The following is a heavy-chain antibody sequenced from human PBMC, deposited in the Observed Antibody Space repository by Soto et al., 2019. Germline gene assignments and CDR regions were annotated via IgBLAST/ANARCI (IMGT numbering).Heavy chain of an antibody. CDR2: FDPEDGAP. CDR3: ARDFSCSSTSCYYYYYGMDV. J-gene: IGHJ6*02. D-gene: IGHD2-2*01. V-gene: IGHV1-24*01. Sequence: ASVKVSCKVSGYTLTELSMHWVRQAPGKGLEWMGSFDPEDGAPIYARRFQGRVTMTTDTSTSTAYMELRSLRSDDTAVYYCARDFSCSSTSCYYYYYGMDVWGQGTTVTVSS. CDR1: GYTLTELS.